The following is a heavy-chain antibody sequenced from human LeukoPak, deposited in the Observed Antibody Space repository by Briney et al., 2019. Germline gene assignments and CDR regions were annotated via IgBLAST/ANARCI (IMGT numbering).Heavy chain of an antibody. CDR3: TTSDSSGWSFDY. CDR2: IKSKTDGGTT. D-gene: IGHD6-19*01. V-gene: IGHV3-15*01. CDR1: GFTFSDYY. Sequence: GGSLRLSCAASGFTFSDYYMSWIRQAPGKGLEWVGRIKSKTDGGTTDYAAPVKGRFTISRDDSKNTLYLQMNSLKTEDTAVYYCTTSDSSGWSFDYWGQGTLVTVSS. J-gene: IGHJ4*02.